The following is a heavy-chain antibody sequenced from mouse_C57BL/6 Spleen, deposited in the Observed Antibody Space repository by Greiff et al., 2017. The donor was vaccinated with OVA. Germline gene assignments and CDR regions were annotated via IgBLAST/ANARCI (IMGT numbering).Heavy chain of an antibody. J-gene: IGHJ4*01. D-gene: IGHD3-3*01. CDR2: ISSGSSTI. V-gene: IGHV5-17*01. CDR1: GFTFSDYG. Sequence: DVMLVESGGGLVKPGGSLKLSCAASGFTFSDYGMHWVRQAPEKGLEWVAYISSGSSTIYYADTVKGRFTISRDNANNTLFLQMTSLRSEDTAMYYCARRRDGDALDYWGQVTSVTVSS. CDR3: ARRRDGDALDY.